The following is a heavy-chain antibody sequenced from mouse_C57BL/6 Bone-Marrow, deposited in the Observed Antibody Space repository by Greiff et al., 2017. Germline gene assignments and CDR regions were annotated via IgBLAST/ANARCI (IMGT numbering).Heavy chain of an antibody. J-gene: IGHJ4*01. CDR1: GYTFTSYT. Sequence: VQLQQSGAELARPGASVKMSCKASGYTFTSYTMHWVKQRPGQGLEWIGYINPSSGYTKYNQKFKDKATLTADKSSSTAYMQLSSLQSEDSSVYYCARILWLRYYAMDYWGQGTSVTVSS. CDR3: ARILWLRYYAMDY. D-gene: IGHD2-2*01. V-gene: IGHV1-4*01. CDR2: INPSSGYT.